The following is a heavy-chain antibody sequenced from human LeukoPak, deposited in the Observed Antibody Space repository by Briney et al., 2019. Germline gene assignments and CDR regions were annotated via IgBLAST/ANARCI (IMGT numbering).Heavy chain of an antibody. V-gene: IGHV4-31*03. Sequence: PSETLSLTCTVSGGSISSGGYYWSWIRQHPGKGLEWIGYIYYSGSTYYSPSLKSRVTISVDTSKNQFSLKLSSVTAADTAVYYCARVTTYWFDPWGQGTLVTVSS. CDR1: GGSISSGGYY. CDR3: ARVTTYWFDP. J-gene: IGHJ5*02. D-gene: IGHD4-11*01. CDR2: IYYSGST.